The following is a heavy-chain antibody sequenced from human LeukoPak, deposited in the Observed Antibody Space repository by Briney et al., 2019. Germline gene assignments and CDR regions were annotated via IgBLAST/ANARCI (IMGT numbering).Heavy chain of an antibody. Sequence: SETLSLTCTVSGGSISSYYWSWIRQPPGKGLEWIGYIYYSGSTNYNPSLKSRVTISVDTPKNQFSLKLSSVTAADTAVYYCARVLPYGSGSYYNEYYYYYYGMDVWGQGTTVTVSS. V-gene: IGHV4-59*01. CDR3: ARVLPYGSGSYYNEYYYYYYGMDV. J-gene: IGHJ6*02. CDR2: IYYSGST. CDR1: GGSISSYY. D-gene: IGHD3-10*01.